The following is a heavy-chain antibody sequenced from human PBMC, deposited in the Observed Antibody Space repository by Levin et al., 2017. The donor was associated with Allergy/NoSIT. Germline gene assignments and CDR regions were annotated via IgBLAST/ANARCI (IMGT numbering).Heavy chain of an antibody. Sequence: GGSLRLSCAASGFTFSSYAMHWVRQAPGKGLEWVAVISYDGSNKYYADSVKGRFTISRDNSKNTLYLQMNSLRAEDTAVYYCAREEDIVVVVAALRYAFDIWGQGTMVTVSS. J-gene: IGHJ3*02. V-gene: IGHV3-30*04. CDR2: ISYDGSNK. CDR3: AREEDIVVVVAALRYAFDI. D-gene: IGHD2-15*01. CDR1: GFTFSSYA.